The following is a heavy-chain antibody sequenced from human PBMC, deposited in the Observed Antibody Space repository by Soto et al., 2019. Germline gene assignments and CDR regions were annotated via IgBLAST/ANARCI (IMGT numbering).Heavy chain of an antibody. J-gene: IGHJ5*02. CDR3: ARDLQAAAGNNWFDP. CDR2: IWYDGSNK. D-gene: IGHD6-13*01. V-gene: IGHV3-33*01. Sequence: QVQLVESGGGVVQPGRSLRLSCAASGFTFSSYGMHWVRQAPGKGLEWVAVIWYDGSNKYYADSVKGRFTISRDNSKNMLYVQMNSLTAEDTAVYYCARDLQAAAGNNWFDPWGEGTLVTVSS. CDR1: GFTFSSYG.